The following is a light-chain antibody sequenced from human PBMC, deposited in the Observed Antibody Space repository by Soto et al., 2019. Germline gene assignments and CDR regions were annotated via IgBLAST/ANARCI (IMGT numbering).Light chain of an antibody. CDR1: QSISSW. CDR3: QHYTSYSEA. J-gene: IGKJ1*01. CDR2: DAS. Sequence: ETQMTKSPSTLSATIGDNITITCLATQSISSWLAWYQHKPGEAPKLLIYDASDLETGVPLRFSGSGSGTEFTLTISSLQPDDFATYYCQHYTSYSEAFAQGTKVDIK. V-gene: IGKV1-5*01.